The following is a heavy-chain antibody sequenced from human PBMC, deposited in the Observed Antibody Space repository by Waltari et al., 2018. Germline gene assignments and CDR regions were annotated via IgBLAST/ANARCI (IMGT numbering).Heavy chain of an antibody. CDR1: GYTLTALS. D-gene: IGHD2-15*01. Sequence: QVQLVQSGAEVKKPGASVKVSCKVSGYTLTALSMHWVRQAPGHGLEWMGGFDPEDGETIYAQKFQGRVTMTEDTSTDTAYMELSSLRSEDTAVYYCATWEGYCSGGSCYFKGWFDPWGQGTLVTVSS. CDR3: ATWEGYCSGGSCYFKGWFDP. V-gene: IGHV1-24*01. J-gene: IGHJ5*02. CDR2: FDPEDGET.